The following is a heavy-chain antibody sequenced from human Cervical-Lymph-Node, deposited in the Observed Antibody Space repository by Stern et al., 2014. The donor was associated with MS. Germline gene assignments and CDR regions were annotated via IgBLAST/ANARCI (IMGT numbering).Heavy chain of an antibody. J-gene: IGHJ3*02. V-gene: IGHV4-61*02. Sequence: VQLLESGPGLVKPSQTLSLSCTVSGGSISGRAYYWNWIRQPAGKGLEWIGHVYSTGSTNYNPSLKSRVSISLAASKTQSPLKRSSVTAADTAVYYCAREDWNDDLDTFDIWGQGTMVTVSS. CDR1: GGSISGRAYY. CDR3: AREDWNDDLDTFDI. D-gene: IGHD1-1*01. CDR2: VYSTGST.